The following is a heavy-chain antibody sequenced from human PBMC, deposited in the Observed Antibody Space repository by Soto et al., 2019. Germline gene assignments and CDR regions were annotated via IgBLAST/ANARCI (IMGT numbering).Heavy chain of an antibody. CDR3: AREVESKDRYCSSTSCYTTAQGNAAMSV. CDR2: INAGNGNT. D-gene: IGHD2-2*02. Sequence: MEIASASCGYSVTISVVDVLRKTPGQRLEWMGWINAGNGNTKYSQKFQGRVTMTRDTSTSTVYMELSSLRSEDTAVYYCAREVESKDRYCSSTSCYTTAQGNAAMSVWGQGTTVTVSS. CDR1: GYSVTISV. V-gene: IGHV1-3*01. J-gene: IGHJ6*02.